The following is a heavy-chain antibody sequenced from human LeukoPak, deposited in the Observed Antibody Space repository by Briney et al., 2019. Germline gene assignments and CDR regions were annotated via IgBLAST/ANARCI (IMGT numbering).Heavy chain of an antibody. Sequence: GESLKISCKGSGYSFTSYWIGWVRQMPGKGLEWMGIIYPGDSDTRYSPSFQGQVTISADKSISTAYVQWSSLKASDTVMYYCARGYCSSTSCYAGRAFDIWGQGTMVTVS. D-gene: IGHD2-2*01. J-gene: IGHJ3*02. CDR2: IYPGDSDT. CDR3: ARGYCSSTSCYAGRAFDI. CDR1: GYSFTSYW. V-gene: IGHV5-51*01.